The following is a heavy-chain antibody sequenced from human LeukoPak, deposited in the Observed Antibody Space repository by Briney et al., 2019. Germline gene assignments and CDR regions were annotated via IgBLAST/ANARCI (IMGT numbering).Heavy chain of an antibody. V-gene: IGHV3-7*01. CDR1: GFTFSNAW. D-gene: IGHD6-19*01. CDR2: IKQDGSEK. CDR3: ARDTSAWRYGMDV. Sequence: GGSLRLSCAASGFTFSNAWMSWVRQAPGKGLEWVAIIKQDGSEKDYVDSVTGRFTISRDNAKNSLYLQMNSLRDEDTAVYYCARDTSAWRYGMDVWGQGTTVTVSS. J-gene: IGHJ6*02.